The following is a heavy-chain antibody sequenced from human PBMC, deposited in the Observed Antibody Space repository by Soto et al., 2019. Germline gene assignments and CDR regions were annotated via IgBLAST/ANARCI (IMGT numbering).Heavy chain of an antibody. Sequence: DTLSLTCTVSGGSISSYYWSWIRQPAGKGLEWIGRIYTSGSTNYNPSLKSRVTMSVDTSKNQFSLKLSSVTAADTAVYYCARGPKNYYDSSGYYLPAYYFDYWGQGTLVTVSS. CDR3: ARGPKNYYDSSGYYLPAYYFDY. CDR2: IYTSGST. CDR1: GGSISSYY. J-gene: IGHJ4*02. D-gene: IGHD3-22*01. V-gene: IGHV4-4*07.